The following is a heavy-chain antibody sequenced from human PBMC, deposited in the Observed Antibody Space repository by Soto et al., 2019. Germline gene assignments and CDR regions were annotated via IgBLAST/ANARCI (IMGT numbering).Heavy chain of an antibody. V-gene: IGHV4-4*02. CDR2: IFHDGTA. J-gene: IGHJ4*02. Sequence: PSETLSLTCAVSGVSISSGNWWTWVRQSPQRGLEYIGEIFHDGTANYYPSFERRVAISVDTSKKQFSLKLRSVTAADTAVYHCARVYCSSVSCYSLVDWGQGTLVTVSS. CDR1: GVSISSGNW. D-gene: IGHD2-2*01. CDR3: ARVYCSSVSCYSLVD.